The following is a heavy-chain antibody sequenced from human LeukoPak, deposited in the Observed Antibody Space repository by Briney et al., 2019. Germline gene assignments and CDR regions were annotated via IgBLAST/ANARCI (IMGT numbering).Heavy chain of an antibody. CDR3: ARGDLTADFDL. CDR1: GGSISSGGYY. CDR2: IYHSGST. J-gene: IGHJ2*01. D-gene: IGHD4/OR15-4a*01. Sequence: SSQTLSLTCTVSGGSISSGGYYWSWIRQPPGKGLEWIGYIYHSGSTYYNPSLKSRVTISVDRSKNQFSLKLSSVTAADTAVYYCARGDLTADFDLWGRGTLVTVSS. V-gene: IGHV4-30-2*01.